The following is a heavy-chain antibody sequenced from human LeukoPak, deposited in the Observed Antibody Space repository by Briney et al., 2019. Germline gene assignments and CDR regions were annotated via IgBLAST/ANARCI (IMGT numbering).Heavy chain of an antibody. CDR1: GGSISPYY. CDR3: ARSTGSTMFIDY. J-gene: IGHJ4*02. V-gene: IGHV4-59*01. Sequence: PSETLSLTCTVSGGSISPYYWGSIRQPPGKGLEWLGYIYYSGNTDYNPSLKSRVAISVDTSKNQFSLKLSSVTAADTAVYCCARSTGSTMFIDYWGQGTLVTVSS. CDR2: IYYSGNT. D-gene: IGHD3-10*02.